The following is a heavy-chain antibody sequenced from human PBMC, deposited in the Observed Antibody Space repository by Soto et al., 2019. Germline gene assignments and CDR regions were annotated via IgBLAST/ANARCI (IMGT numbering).Heavy chain of an antibody. Sequence: ASVKVSCKASGYTFTRYTMNWVRQAPGQRLEWMGWINPDNGNTKSSQKFRDRVIITRDTSASTAYMDLSSLRSEDTAVYYCARGIATGQLDPWGQGTLVTVSS. V-gene: IGHV1-3*01. CDR3: ARGIATGQLDP. CDR1: GYTFTRYT. CDR2: INPDNGNT. J-gene: IGHJ5*02. D-gene: IGHD2-15*01.